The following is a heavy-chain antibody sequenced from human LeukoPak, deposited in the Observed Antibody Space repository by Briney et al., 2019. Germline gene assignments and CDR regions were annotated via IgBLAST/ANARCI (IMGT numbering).Heavy chain of an antibody. D-gene: IGHD6-13*01. CDR2: ISG. V-gene: IGHV3-23*01. J-gene: IGHJ3*01. CDR3: ARDSRGAAAADDPFDF. Sequence: GGSLRLSCAASGFTFSSYAMSWVRQAPGKGLEWVSAISGKGRFTISRDNSKNTLYLQMNSLRAEDTAVYYCARDSRGAAAADDPFDFWGQGTMVTVST. CDR1: GFTFSSYA.